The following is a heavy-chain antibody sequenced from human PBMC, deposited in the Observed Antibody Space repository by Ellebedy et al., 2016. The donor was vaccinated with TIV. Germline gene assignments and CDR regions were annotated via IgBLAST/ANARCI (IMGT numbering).Heavy chain of an antibody. Sequence: GESLKISCEASGFTFSSYWMSWVRQAPGKGLQWVANIKQDGSEKFYVDSVKGRFTISRDNANNSLFLQMTSLRAEDTAVYYCAKTGFYYYYGMDVWGQGTSVTVSS. CDR1: GFTFSSYW. CDR2: IKQDGSEK. CDR3: AKTGFYYYYGMDV. V-gene: IGHV3-7*01. J-gene: IGHJ6*02.